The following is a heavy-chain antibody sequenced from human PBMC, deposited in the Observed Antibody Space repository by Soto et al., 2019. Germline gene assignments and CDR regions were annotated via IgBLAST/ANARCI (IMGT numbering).Heavy chain of an antibody. CDR2: ISAHNGNT. J-gene: IGHJ4*02. CDR1: GYGFTTYG. D-gene: IGHD6-6*01. Sequence: QVHLVQSGAEVKKPGASVKVSCKGSGYGFTTYGITWVRQAPGQGLEWMAWISAHNGNTNYAQKVQGRVTVTRDTSTSTAYMELRSLRYDDTAVDYWERGRDGDYRGQGALVTVSS. CDR3: ERGRDGDY. V-gene: IGHV1-18*01.